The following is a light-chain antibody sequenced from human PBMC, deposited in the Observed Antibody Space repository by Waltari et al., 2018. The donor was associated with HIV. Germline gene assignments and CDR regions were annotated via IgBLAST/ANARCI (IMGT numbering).Light chain of an antibody. V-gene: IGLV3-9*01. Sequence: SYELTQPLSVSVALGQTARITCGGNNIGSKNVHWYQPKPGQAPVLVIERYSNRPSGSPEGFSGSKSGNTATSTISRAQAGDEADYYCQVWDSSTTVFGGGTKLTVL. CDR2: RYS. CDR1: NIGSKN. CDR3: QVWDSSTTV. J-gene: IGLJ2*01.